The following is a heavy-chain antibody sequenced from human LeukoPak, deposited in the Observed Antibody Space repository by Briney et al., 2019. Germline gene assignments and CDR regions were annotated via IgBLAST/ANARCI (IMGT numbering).Heavy chain of an antibody. D-gene: IGHD6-13*01. CDR3: ARAGYSSSWYVRFWFDP. V-gene: IGHV4-4*02. CDR2: IYHSGST. CDR1: GGSISSSNW. J-gene: IGHJ5*02. Sequence: SGTLSLTCAVSGGSISSSNWWSWVRQPPGKGLEWIGEIYHSGSTNYNPSLKSRVTISVDTSKNQFSLKLSSVTAADTAVYYCARAGYSSSWYVRFWFDPWGQGTLVTVSS.